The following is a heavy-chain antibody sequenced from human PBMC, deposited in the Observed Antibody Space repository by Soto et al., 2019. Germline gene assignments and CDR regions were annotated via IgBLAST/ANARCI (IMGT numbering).Heavy chain of an antibody. CDR3: ARAGYCGPGCYYYFDY. CDR2: IRGKAYSGTT. CDR1: GFTFGGYA. J-gene: IGHJ4*02. V-gene: IGHV3-49*04. Sequence: QPGGSLRLSCTTSGFTFGGYAMSWVRQAPGKGLEWVGFIRGKAYSGTTEYAASVRGRFTISRDDSKSIAYLQMNSLRVEDTSVYYCARAGYCGPGCYYYFDYWGQGTLVTVSS. D-gene: IGHD2-21*02.